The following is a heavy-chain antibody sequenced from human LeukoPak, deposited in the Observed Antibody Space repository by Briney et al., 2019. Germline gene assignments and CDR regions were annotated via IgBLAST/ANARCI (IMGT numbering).Heavy chain of an antibody. D-gene: IGHD2-15*01. CDR1: GYTFTSYD. V-gene: IGHV1-8*01. CDR2: MNPNSGNT. CDR3: ARVAHRGDCYDY. J-gene: IGHJ4*02. Sequence: ASVKVSCKASGYTFTSYDTNWVRQATGQGLEWMGWMNPNSGNTGYAQKFQGRVTMTRNTSISTAYMELSSLRSEDTAVYYCARVAHRGDCYDYWGQGTLVTVSS.